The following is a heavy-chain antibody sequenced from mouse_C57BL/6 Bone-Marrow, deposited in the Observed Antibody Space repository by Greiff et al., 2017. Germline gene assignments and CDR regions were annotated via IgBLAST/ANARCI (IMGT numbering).Heavy chain of an antibody. Sequence: QVQLQQPGAELVKPGASVKLSCKASGYTFTSYWMQWVKQRPGQGLEWIGEIDPSDSYTNYNQKFKGKATLTVDTSSSTAYMQLSSLTSEDSAVYYCARSGYDYDGRDYFDHWGQGTTLTVSS. CDR1: GYTFTSYW. D-gene: IGHD2-4*01. J-gene: IGHJ2*01. V-gene: IGHV1-50*01. CDR2: IDPSDSYT. CDR3: ARSGYDYDGRDYFDH.